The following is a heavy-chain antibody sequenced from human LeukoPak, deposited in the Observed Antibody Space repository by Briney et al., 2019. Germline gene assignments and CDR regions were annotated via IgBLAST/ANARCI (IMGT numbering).Heavy chain of an antibody. Sequence: ASVKVSCKASGYSFTGYYMHWVRQAPGQGLEWMGCINPNSGGTDYAQKFQGRVTMTRDTSISTAYMELSSLRSEDTAVYYCARASTRNSYGGSWYYYYGMDVWGQGTTVTVSS. CDR2: INPNSGGT. CDR3: ARASTRNSYGGSWYYYYGMDV. CDR1: GYSFTGYY. V-gene: IGHV1-2*02. D-gene: IGHD5-18*01. J-gene: IGHJ6*02.